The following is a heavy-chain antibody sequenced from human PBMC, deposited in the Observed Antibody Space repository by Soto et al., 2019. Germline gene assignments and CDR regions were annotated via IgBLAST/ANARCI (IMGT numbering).Heavy chain of an antibody. J-gene: IGHJ6*02. V-gene: IGHV1-2*04. CDR1: GYTFTGYY. CDR2: IKPNSGGT. Sequence: ASVKVSCKASGYTFTGYYMHWVRQAPGQGLEWMGWIKPNSGGTNYAQKFQGWVTMTRDTSISTAYMKLSRLRSDDTAVYYCARGGVVVIQNYYYGMDVWGQGTTVTVSS. CDR3: ARGGVVVIQNYYYGMDV. D-gene: IGHD3-22*01.